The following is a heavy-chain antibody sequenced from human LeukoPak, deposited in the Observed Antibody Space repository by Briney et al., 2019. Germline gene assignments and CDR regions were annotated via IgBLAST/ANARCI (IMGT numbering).Heavy chain of an antibody. CDR3: ARGIGYLQDY. Sequence: GGSLRLSCVASGFTFSIHWMSWARQAPGKGLEWVANIKEDGSEKYYVDSVKGRFTLSRDNAKNSLYLQMNSLRGEDTAVYYCARGIGYLQDYWGQGTLATVSS. J-gene: IGHJ4*02. D-gene: IGHD6-19*01. CDR1: GFTFSIHW. CDR2: IKEDGSEK. V-gene: IGHV3-7*01.